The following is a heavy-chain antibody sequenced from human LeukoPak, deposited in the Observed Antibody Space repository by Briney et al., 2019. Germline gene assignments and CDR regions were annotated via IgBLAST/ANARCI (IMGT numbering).Heavy chain of an antibody. V-gene: IGHV3-23*01. Sequence: GGSLRLSCAASGFTFSSYAMSWVRQAPGMGLAWVSAISGSGGSTYYADSVKGRFTISRDTSKNTLYLQMNSLRAEGTAVYYCARGRYYDNSVYYCFDYWGQGTLVTVSS. CDR2: ISGSGGST. J-gene: IGHJ4*02. CDR1: GFTFSSYA. D-gene: IGHD3-22*01. CDR3: ARGRYYDNSVYYCFDY.